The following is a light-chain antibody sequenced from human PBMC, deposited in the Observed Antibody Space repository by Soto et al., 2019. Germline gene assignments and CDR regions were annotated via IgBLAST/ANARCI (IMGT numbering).Light chain of an antibody. Sequence: EIVLTQSPGTLSLSPGERATLSCRASQSVSSSYLAWYQQKHGQXPRLLIYGASSRDTGIPDRFSGSGSGTDFTLTISRLEPEDFAVYYCQQRRTFGQGTKVDIK. CDR3: QQRRT. CDR1: QSVSSSY. CDR2: GAS. V-gene: IGKV3-20*01. J-gene: IGKJ1*01.